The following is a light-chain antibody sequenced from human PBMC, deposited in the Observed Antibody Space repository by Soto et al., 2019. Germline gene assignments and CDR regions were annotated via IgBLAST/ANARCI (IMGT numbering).Light chain of an antibody. CDR1: ALPKQY. V-gene: IGLV3-25*03. J-gene: IGLJ2*01. CDR3: QSADSSATYVV. Sequence: SSELTQPPSVSVSPGQTARITCSGDALPKQYAYWYQQKPGQAPVLVIYKDSERPSGIPERFSGSSSGTTVTLTISGVQAEDEADYHCQSADSSATYVVFGGGTKLTVL. CDR2: KDS.